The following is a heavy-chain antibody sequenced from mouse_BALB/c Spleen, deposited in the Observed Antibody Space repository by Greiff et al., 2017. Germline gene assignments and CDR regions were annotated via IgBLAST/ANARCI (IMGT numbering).Heavy chain of an antibody. CDR1: GYTFTSYW. CDR3: ARRRDYGGYYAMDY. D-gene: IGHD1-1*02. Sequence: QVQLKQPGAELVKPGASVKLSCKASGYTFTSYWMHWVKQRPGQGLEWIGEIDPSDSYTNYNQKFKGKATLTVDKSSSTAYMQLSSLTSEDSAVYYCARRRDYGGYYAMDYWGQGTSVTVSS. CDR2: IDPSDSYT. J-gene: IGHJ4*01. V-gene: IGHV1-69*02.